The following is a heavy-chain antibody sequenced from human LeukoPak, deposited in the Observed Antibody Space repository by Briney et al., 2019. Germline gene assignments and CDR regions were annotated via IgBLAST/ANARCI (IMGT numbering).Heavy chain of an antibody. D-gene: IGHD3-10*01. CDR2: IYHSGST. CDR3: ARGSPYYYYMDV. CDR1: GDSISSSSFY. Sequence: SETLSLTCSVSGDSISSSSFYWGWIRQPPGKGLEWIGSIYHSGSTYYNPSLKSRVTISVDTSKNQVSLKLSSVTAADTAVYYCARGSPYYYYMDVWGKGTTVTVSS. J-gene: IGHJ6*03. V-gene: IGHV4-39*07.